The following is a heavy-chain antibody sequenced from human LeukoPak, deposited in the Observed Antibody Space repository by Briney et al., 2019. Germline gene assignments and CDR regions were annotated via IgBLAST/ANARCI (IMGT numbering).Heavy chain of an antibody. CDR1: GYIFTSYG. J-gene: IGHJ1*01. CDR3: AGAGYYDSSGSGGYFQH. Sequence: ASVRVSCKASGYIFTSYGISWVRQAPGQGLEWMGWISAYNGNTNYAQKFQGRVTMTTDTSTSTAYMELRSLRSDDTAVYYCAGAGYYDSSGSGGYFQHWGQGSLVTVSS. D-gene: IGHD3-22*01. CDR2: ISAYNGNT. V-gene: IGHV1-18*01.